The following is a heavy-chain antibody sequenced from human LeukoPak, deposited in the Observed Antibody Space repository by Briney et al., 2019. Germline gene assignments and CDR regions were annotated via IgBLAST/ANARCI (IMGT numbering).Heavy chain of an antibody. J-gene: IGHJ4*02. Sequence: GGSLRLSCAASGFTFSSYAMHWVRQAPGKGLEWVAVISYDGSNKYYADSVKGRFTISRDNSKNTLYLQMNSLRAEDTAVYYCARDHSGSPDYWGRGTLVTVSS. V-gene: IGHV3-30-3*01. CDR2: ISYDGSNK. CDR3: ARDHSGSPDY. CDR1: GFTFSSYA. D-gene: IGHD1-26*01.